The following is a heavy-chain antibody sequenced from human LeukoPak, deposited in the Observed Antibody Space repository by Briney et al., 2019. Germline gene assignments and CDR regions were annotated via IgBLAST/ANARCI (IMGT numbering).Heavy chain of an antibody. Sequence: PSETLSLTCAVYGGSFSGYYWSRIHQPPGKGMEWIGEINHSGSTNYNPSPKSRVTISVDTSKNQFSLKLSSVTAADTAVYYCARGGMGSSHNWFDPWGQGTLVTVSS. CDR2: INHSGST. D-gene: IGHD6-13*01. J-gene: IGHJ5*02. CDR1: GGSFSGYY. V-gene: IGHV4-34*01. CDR3: ARGGMGSSHNWFDP.